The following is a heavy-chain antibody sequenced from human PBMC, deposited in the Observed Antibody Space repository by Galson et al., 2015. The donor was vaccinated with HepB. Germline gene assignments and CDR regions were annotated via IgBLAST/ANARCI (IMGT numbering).Heavy chain of an antibody. CDR2: MSYSGST. J-gene: IGHJ4*02. Sequence: SETLSLTCTVSGGSVSTSSNYWTWIRQPPGKGLEWIGYMSYSGSTEYNPSLKSRVIISVDTSKNQFSLRLSSVTAGDTAVYYCAREDRYSSPSHYIDNWGQGTLVTVSS. CDR1: GGSVSTSSNY. D-gene: IGHD6-6*01. CDR3: AREDRYSSPSHYIDN. V-gene: IGHV4-61*01.